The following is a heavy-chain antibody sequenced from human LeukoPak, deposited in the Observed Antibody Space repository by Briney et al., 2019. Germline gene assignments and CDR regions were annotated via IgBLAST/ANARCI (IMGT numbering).Heavy chain of an antibody. J-gene: IGHJ4*02. CDR2: ISAYNGNT. CDR3: ARDLGPDYYDSSGPDY. CDR1: GYTFTSYG. V-gene: IGHV1-18*01. Sequence: ASVKVSCKASGYTFTSYGISWVRQAPGQGLEGMGWISAYNGNTNYAQKLQGRVTMTTDTSTSTAYMELRSLRSDDTAVYYCARDLGPDYYDSSGPDYWGQGTLVTVSS. D-gene: IGHD3-22*01.